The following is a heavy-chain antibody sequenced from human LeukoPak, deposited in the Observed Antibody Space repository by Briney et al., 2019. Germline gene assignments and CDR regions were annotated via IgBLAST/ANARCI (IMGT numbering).Heavy chain of an antibody. CDR1: GGTSSSYA. J-gene: IGHJ4*02. CDR2: IIPIFGTA. Sequence: GSSVKVSCKASGGTSSSYAISWVRQAPGQGLEWMGGIIPIFGTANHAQKFQGRVTITADESTSTAYMELSSLRSEDTAVYYCARGFIAAAGFDYWGQGTLVTVSS. V-gene: IGHV1-69*01. CDR3: ARGFIAAAGFDY. D-gene: IGHD6-13*01.